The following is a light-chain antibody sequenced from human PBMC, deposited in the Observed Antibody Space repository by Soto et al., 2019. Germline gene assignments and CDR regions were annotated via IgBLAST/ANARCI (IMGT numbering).Light chain of an antibody. CDR2: GAS. J-gene: IGKJ2*01. CDR1: QSVSSSY. CDR3: QQYGSSFYT. Sequence: EIVLTQSPGTLSLSPGERATLSCRASQSVSSSYLAWYQQKPGQAPRLLIYGASSRATGIPDRFSGSGSGTDFTLTIIRLEPDDFAVYYCQQYGSSFYTFGQGTKLDIK. V-gene: IGKV3-20*01.